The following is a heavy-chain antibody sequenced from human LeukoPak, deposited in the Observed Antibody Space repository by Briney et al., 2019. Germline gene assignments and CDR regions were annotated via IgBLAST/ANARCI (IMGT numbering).Heavy chain of an antibody. V-gene: IGHV4-34*01. CDR2: INHSGST. CDR1: GGSFSGYY. Sequence: PSETLSLTCAVYGGSFSGYYWSWIRQPPGKGLEWIGEINHSGSTNYNPPLKSRVTISVDTSKNQFSLKLSSVTAADTAVYYCARGRGSSRRVYFDYWGQGTLVTVSS. J-gene: IGHJ4*02. CDR3: ARGRGSSRRVYFDY. D-gene: IGHD6-13*01.